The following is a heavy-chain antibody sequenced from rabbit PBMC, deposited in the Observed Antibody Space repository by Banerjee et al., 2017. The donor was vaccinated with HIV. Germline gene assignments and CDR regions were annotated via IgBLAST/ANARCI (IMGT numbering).Heavy chain of an antibody. V-gene: IGHV1S40*01. CDR2: IGTDSGAT. CDR3: AREDASSEGYVGNL. J-gene: IGHJ4*01. CDR1: GFSFSSYYY. Sequence: QSLEESGGDLVKPEGSLTLTCTASGFSFSSYYYMSWVRQAPGKGLEWIGCIGTDSGATYYASWAKGRFTISKTSSTTVTLQMTSLTAADTATFFCAREDASSEGYVGNLWGQGTLVTVS. D-gene: IGHD6-1*01.